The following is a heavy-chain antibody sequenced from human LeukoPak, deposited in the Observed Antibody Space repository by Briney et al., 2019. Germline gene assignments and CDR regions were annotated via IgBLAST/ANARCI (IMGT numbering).Heavy chain of an antibody. CDR3: ARDPLSSSSFDL. Sequence: QAGGSLRLSCAASGFTFSSYSMNWVRQAPGKGLEWVSYISSRSATIYYADSVKGRFTISRDNAKNSLYLQMNSLRAEDTAVYYCARDPLSSSSFDLWGQGTLVTVPS. CDR2: ISSRSATI. V-gene: IGHV3-48*01. D-gene: IGHD6-13*01. J-gene: IGHJ4*02. CDR1: GFTFSSYS.